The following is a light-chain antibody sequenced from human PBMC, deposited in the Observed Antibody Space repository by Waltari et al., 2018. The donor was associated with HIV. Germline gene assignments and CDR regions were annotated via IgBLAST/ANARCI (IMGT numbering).Light chain of an antibody. CDR2: EVS. J-gene: IGLJ2*01. Sequence: QSALTQPASVSGSPGQSITISCTGTSSDVGGYNLVSWYQQHPGKAPKLMIYEVSKRPSGVYNRFSGSKSGNTASLTISGLQAEDGADYYCCAYAGSTTYGIFGGGTKLTVL. CDR1: SSDVGGYNL. CDR3: CAYAGSTTYGI. V-gene: IGLV2-23*02.